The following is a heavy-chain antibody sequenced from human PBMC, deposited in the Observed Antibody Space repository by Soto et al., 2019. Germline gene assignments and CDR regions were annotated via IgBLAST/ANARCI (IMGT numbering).Heavy chain of an antibody. Sequence: PSETLSLTCAVSGGSISSSYWWNWVRQPPGEGLEWIGEIYRNGITNYNPSLKSRVNISVDKSKSEFSLKLSSVTAADTAVYYCARRYGGNFDYWGQGTLVTVSS. J-gene: IGHJ4*02. D-gene: IGHD3-16*01. CDR1: GGSISSSYW. V-gene: IGHV4-4*02. CDR2: IYRNGIT. CDR3: ARRYGGNFDY.